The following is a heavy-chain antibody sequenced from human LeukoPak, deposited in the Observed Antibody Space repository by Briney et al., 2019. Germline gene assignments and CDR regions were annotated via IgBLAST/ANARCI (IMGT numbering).Heavy chain of an antibody. CDR2: IYHSGST. J-gene: IGHJ3*02. CDR1: GGSISSYY. D-gene: IGHD3-22*01. CDR3: ARDRVSYNSSGLDAFDI. V-gene: IGHV4-59*01. Sequence: SETLSLTCTVSGGSISSYYWSWIRQPPGKGLEWIGYIYHSGSTNYNPSLKSRVTISVDTSKNQFSLKLSSVTAADTAVYYCARDRVSYNSSGLDAFDIWGQGTMVTVSS.